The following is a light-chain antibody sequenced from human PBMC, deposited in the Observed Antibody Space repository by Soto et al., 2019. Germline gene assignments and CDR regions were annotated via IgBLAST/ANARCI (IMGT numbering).Light chain of an antibody. V-gene: IGLV1-44*01. J-gene: IGLJ3*02. CDR2: SNN. CDR1: SSNIGSNT. Sequence: QSVLTQPPSASGTPGQRVTISCSGSSSNIGSNTVNWYQQLPGTAPKLLIYSNNHRPSGVPDRFSGSKSGTSASLAISGLQSEDEADYYCAHWHDSLSGWVFGGGTKLTVL. CDR3: AHWHDSLSGWV.